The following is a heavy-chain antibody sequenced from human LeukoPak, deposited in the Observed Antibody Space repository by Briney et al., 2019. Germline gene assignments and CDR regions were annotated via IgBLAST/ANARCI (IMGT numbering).Heavy chain of an antibody. Sequence: ASVKVSCKASVYTFTSYGISWVRQAPGQGLEWMGWISAYNCNTNYAQKLQGRVTMTTDTSTSTAYMELRSRRSDDTAVYYCAREPWYYDILTGSTGVWYFDYWGQGTLVTVSS. D-gene: IGHD3-9*01. V-gene: IGHV1-18*01. CDR1: VYTFTSYG. CDR2: ISAYNCNT. CDR3: AREPWYYDILTGSTGVWYFDY. J-gene: IGHJ4*02.